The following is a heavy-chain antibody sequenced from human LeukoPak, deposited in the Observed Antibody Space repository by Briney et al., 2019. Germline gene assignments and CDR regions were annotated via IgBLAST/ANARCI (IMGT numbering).Heavy chain of an antibody. J-gene: IGHJ4*02. CDR3: ATDRGRYSYGRIQTPDY. Sequence: GGSLRLSCAASGFTFSSYAMSWVRQAPGKGLVWVSAISGSGGSTYYADSVKGRFTISRDNSKNTLYLQMNSLRAEDTTVYYCATDRGRYSYGRIQTPDYWGQGTLVTVSS. CDR2: ISGSGGST. D-gene: IGHD5-18*01. CDR1: GFTFSSYA. V-gene: IGHV3-23*01.